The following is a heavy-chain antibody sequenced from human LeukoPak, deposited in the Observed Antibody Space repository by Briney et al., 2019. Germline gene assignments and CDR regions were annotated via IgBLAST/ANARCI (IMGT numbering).Heavy chain of an antibody. CDR2: IQHDGNDK. CDR1: RRLFNGYS. V-gene: IGHV3-30*04. J-gene: IGHJ4*02. D-gene: IGHD5-18*01. CDR3: ARIGFGFSYGQGYDY. Sequence: GTSLRLSCTVSRRLFNGYSMNWVRHAPGKGLAWMAVIQHDGNDKYYADSVRGRFTVSRDNLNNIMYLQMNSLRPDDTGVYYCARIGFGFSYGQGYDYWGQGTLVSVSS.